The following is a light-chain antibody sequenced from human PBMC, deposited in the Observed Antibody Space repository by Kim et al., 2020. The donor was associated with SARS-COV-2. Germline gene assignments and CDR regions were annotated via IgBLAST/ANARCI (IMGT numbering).Light chain of an antibody. CDR3: QQYGSSPMYT. CDR2: GAS. J-gene: IGKJ2*01. Sequence: SPGDRASLSCRASQSVSSSYVAWYQQKPVQAPRLLIYGASSRATGIPDRFSGSGSGTDFTLTINRLEPEDFSVYYCQQYGSSPMYTFGQGTKLEI. CDR1: QSVSSSY. V-gene: IGKV3-20*01.